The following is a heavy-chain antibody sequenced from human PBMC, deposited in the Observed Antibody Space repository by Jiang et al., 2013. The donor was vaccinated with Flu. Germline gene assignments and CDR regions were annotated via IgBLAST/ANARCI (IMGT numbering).Heavy chain of an antibody. D-gene: IGHD5-18*01. CDR3: ARDLVDTAMVKVGGLYGSGRR. V-gene: IGHV1-69*06. CDR2: IIPIFGTA. J-gene: IGHJ6*02. Sequence: GAEVKKPGSSVKASCKASGGTFSSYAISWVRQAPGQGLEWMGGIIPIFGTANYAQKFQGRVTITADKSTSTAYMELSSLRSEDTAVYYCARDLVDTAMVKVGGLYGSGRRGAKGPRSPSP. CDR1: GGTFSSYA.